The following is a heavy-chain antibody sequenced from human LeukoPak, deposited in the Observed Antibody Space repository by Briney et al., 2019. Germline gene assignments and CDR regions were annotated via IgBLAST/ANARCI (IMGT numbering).Heavy chain of an antibody. CDR1: GFTLSSYA. V-gene: IGHV3-23*01. Sequence: PGGTLRLSCAASGFTLSSYAMSWVRQAPGKGLEWVSAISGRGGSTYYAYSVKGRFTISRDNSKNTLYLQMNSLRAEDTAVYYCAKDVFRGVSPADYWGQGTLVTVSS. D-gene: IGHD3-10*01. CDR3: AKDVFRGVSPADY. CDR2: ISGRGGST. J-gene: IGHJ4*02.